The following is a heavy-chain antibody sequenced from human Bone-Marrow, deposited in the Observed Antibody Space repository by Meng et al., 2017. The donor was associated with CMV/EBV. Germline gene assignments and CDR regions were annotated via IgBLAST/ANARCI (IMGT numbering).Heavy chain of an antibody. Sequence: SETLSLTCTVSGGSISSTNYYWAWIRQSPGKGLEWIGSIFYSGSTYYNPSLKSRVTISVDTSKNQFSLKLTSVTAADTAVYYCARVRGYSYGRALGYWGQGTLVTVSS. V-gene: IGHV4-39*01. CDR3: ARVRGYSYGRALGY. D-gene: IGHD5-18*01. CDR2: IFYSGST. J-gene: IGHJ4*02. CDR1: GGSISSTNYY.